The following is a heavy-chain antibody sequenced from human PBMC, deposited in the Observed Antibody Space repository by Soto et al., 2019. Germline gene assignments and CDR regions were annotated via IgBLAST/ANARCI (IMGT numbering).Heavy chain of an antibody. J-gene: IGHJ5*02. CDR2: IYYSGST. Sequence: SETLSLTCTVSGGSISSYYWSWIRQPPGKGLEWIGYIYYSGSTNYNPSLKSRVTISVDTSKNQFSLKLSSVTAADTAVYYCARSPPVTYYYGSGSYSSWFDPWGQGTLVTVSS. V-gene: IGHV4-59*01. CDR1: GGSISSYY. D-gene: IGHD3-10*01. CDR3: ARSPPVTYYYGSGSYSSWFDP.